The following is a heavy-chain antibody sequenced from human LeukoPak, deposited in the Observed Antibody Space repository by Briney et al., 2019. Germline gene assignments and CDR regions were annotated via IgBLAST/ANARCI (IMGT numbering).Heavy chain of an antibody. CDR1: GGTFSSYA. J-gene: IGHJ6*03. Sequence: GASVKVSCKASGGTFSSYAISWVRQAPGQGLEWMGGIIPIFGTANYAQKFQGRVTITADKSTSIADMELSSLRSEDTAVYYCARDSDTFMGGDYYYMDVWGKGTTVTVSS. CDR3: ARDSDTFMGGDYYYMDV. V-gene: IGHV1-69*06. CDR2: IIPIFGTA. D-gene: IGHD5-18*01.